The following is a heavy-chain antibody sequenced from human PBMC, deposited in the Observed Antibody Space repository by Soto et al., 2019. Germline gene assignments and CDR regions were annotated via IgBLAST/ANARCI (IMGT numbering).Heavy chain of an antibody. CDR1: GGSISSSSYY. Sequence: PSETLSLTCTVSGGSISSSSYYWGWIRQPPGKGLEWIGSIYYSGSTYYNPSLKSRVTISVDTSKNQFSLKLSSVTAADTAVYYCARQGYVWGSYRPIGYWGQGTLVTVSS. J-gene: IGHJ4*02. D-gene: IGHD3-16*02. V-gene: IGHV4-39*01. CDR3: ARQGYVWGSYRPIGY. CDR2: IYYSGST.